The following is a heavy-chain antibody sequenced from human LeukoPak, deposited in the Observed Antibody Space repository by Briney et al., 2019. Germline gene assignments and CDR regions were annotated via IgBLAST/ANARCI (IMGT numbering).Heavy chain of an antibody. V-gene: IGHV3-33*06. CDR1: GFTFSNYG. CDR2: IWYDGSKK. Sequence: GGSLRLSCAASGFTFSNYGMHWVRQAPGKGLEWVAIIWYDGSKKYYADSVKGRFTISRDNSKNTLYLQMNSLRAEDTAVYYCAKDGVSVAGTWEYYFDSWGQGTLVTVSS. J-gene: IGHJ4*02. D-gene: IGHD6-19*01. CDR3: AKDGVSVAGTWEYYFDS.